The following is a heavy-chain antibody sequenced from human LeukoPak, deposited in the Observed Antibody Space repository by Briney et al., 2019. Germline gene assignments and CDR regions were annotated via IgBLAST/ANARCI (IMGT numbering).Heavy chain of an antibody. D-gene: IGHD3-22*01. V-gene: IGHV3-64*01. CDR3: ARNLLYYYDSSGAFDY. CDR1: GFTFSSYA. CDR2: ISSNGGST. Sequence: PGGSLRPSCAASGFTFSSYAMHWVRQAPGKGLEYVSAISSNGGSTYYANSVKGRFTISRDNSKNTLYLQMGSLRAEDMAVYYCARNLLYYYDSSGAFDYWGQGTLVTVSS. J-gene: IGHJ4*02.